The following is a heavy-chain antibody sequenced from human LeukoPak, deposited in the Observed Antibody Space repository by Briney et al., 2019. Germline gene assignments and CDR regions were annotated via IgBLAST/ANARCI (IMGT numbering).Heavy chain of an antibody. CDR1: GFTVSGNH. J-gene: IGHJ5*02. D-gene: IGHD6-19*01. V-gene: IGHV3-23*01. CDR3: ARVAGWHWFDP. CDR2: IRPSGDNT. Sequence: GGSLRLSCAASGFTVSGNHMNWVRQAPGRGLEWVSSIRPSGDNTYYGDSVKGRFTISRDNSKNTVYLQMNNMRVDDTAVYYCARVAGWHWFDPWGQGTLVTVSS.